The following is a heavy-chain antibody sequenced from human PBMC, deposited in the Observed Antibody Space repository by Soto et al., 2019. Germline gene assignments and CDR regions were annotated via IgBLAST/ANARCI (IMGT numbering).Heavy chain of an antibody. D-gene: IGHD4-17*01. CDR2: IITLFGTA. J-gene: IGHJ4*02. V-gene: IGHV1-69*01. CDR1: GGTFSSHS. CDR3: AREVGYGDFSAALLY. Sequence: EQLMQSGAEVKQPGSSVKVSCKASGGTFSSHSINWVRQAPGQGLEWMGGIITLFGTANYAQNFQGRVTITADQSTSTAYMELNSLRSDDTAVYYCAREVGYGDFSAALLYWGQGTLVTVSS.